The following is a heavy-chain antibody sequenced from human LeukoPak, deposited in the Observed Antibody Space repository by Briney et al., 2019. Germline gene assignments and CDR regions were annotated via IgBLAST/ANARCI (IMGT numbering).Heavy chain of an antibody. CDR2: IYSSGST. V-gene: IGHV3-53*01. J-gene: IGHJ4*02. Sequence: GGSLRLSCAASRFTVSSNYMSWVRQAPGKGLEWVSIIYSSGSTYYADSVKGRFTISRDNSKNTLYLQMNSLRADDTAVYYCAKEWGVDYGLRYWGQGTLVTVSS. CDR1: RFTVSSNY. D-gene: IGHD4-17*01. CDR3: AKEWGVDYGLRY.